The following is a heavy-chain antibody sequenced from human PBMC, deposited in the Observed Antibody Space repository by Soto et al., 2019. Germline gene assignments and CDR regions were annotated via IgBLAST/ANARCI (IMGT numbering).Heavy chain of an antibody. V-gene: IGHV3-15*01. CDR2: IKSKVDGGTT. CDR1: GFTFTNAW. Sequence: EVQLVESGGGLVKPGGSLRLSCADSGFTFTNAWMNWVRQAAGKGLEWIGRIKSKVDGGTTEYAAPGKVSFNISRDDSKKTLYLQMKSLKTADTAVYFCTTALEVTHYHQYFGMDVWSQGTTVPVSS. J-gene: IGHJ6*02. CDR3: TTALEVTHYHQYFGMDV. D-gene: IGHD3-9*01.